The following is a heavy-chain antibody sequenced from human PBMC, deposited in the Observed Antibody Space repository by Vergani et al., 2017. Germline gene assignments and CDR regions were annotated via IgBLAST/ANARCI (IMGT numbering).Heavy chain of an antibody. CDR1: GFSFRNAW. D-gene: IGHD2-21*01. V-gene: IGHV3-15*07. Sequence: EVQLVESGGGIVKPGGSLRLSCVASGFSFRNAWMNWVRRTPGKGLEWVGRIKSTFDRGTTDYAAAVKGRFTISRDDSKNTLFLQMNGLKTEDIGVYYGTTDPRSCGDGSCYWLRDHHYYGMDVWGQGTTVTVSS. CDR2: IKSTFDRGTT. CDR3: TTDPRSCGDGSCYWLRDHHYYGMDV. J-gene: IGHJ6*02.